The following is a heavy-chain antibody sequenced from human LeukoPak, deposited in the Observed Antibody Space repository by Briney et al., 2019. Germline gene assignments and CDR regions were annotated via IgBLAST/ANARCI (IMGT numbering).Heavy chain of an antibody. CDR3: ASPRSGVGPYDSSDPYAFDI. Sequence: GESLKISFKGSGYRFTSYWIGWVRQMPGKGLEWMGIIYPGDSDTRYSPSFQGQVTISADKSIGTAYLQWSSLKASDTAMYYCASPRSGVGPYDSSDPYAFDIWGQGTMVTVSS. D-gene: IGHD3-22*01. CDR1: GYRFTSYW. CDR2: IYPGDSDT. V-gene: IGHV5-51*01. J-gene: IGHJ3*02.